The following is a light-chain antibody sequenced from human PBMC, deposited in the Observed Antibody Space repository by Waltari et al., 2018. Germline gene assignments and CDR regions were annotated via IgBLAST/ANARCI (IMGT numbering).Light chain of an antibody. CDR1: SSDVGLYNR. J-gene: IGLJ2*01. V-gene: IGLV2-18*02. CDR3: ASHSNTTAVL. Sequence: QSALAQPPSVSGSPGQSVTISCTGTSSDVGLYNRVSWYQQPPGTAPKVMIYEVTNRPSGVPDRFSGAKSGNTASLTISGLQPEDEAHYFCASHSNTTAVLFGGGTK. CDR2: EVT.